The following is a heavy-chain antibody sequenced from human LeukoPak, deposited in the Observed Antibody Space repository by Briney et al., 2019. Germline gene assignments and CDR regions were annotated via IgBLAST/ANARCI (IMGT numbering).Heavy chain of an antibody. Sequence: GGSLRLSCAASGFTFSDYYMSWIRQAPGKGLEWVSYISSSGSTIYYTDSVKGRFTISRDNAKNSLYLQMNSLRAEDTAVYYCARDRRGIAAAGTDYYYGMDVWGQGTTVTVSS. CDR2: ISSSGSTI. J-gene: IGHJ6*02. CDR1: GFTFSDYY. CDR3: ARDRRGIAAAGTDYYYGMDV. D-gene: IGHD6-13*01. V-gene: IGHV3-11*01.